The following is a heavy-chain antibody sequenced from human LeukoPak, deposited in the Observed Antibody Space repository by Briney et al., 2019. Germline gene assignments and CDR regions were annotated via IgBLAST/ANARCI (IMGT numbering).Heavy chain of an antibody. Sequence: PSENLSLTCTVSGGSISSGSYYWSWIRQPAGKGLEWIGRIYTSGSTNYNPSLKSRVTMSVDTSKNQFSLKLSSVTAADTAVYYCARDYSVPAAMGGFDPWGQGTLVTVSS. D-gene: IGHD2-2*01. CDR1: GGSISSGSYY. V-gene: IGHV4-61*02. J-gene: IGHJ5*02. CDR2: IYTSGST. CDR3: ARDYSVPAAMGGFDP.